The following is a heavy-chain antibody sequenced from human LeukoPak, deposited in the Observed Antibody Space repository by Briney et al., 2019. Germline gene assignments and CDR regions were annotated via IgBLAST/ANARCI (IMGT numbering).Heavy chain of an antibody. J-gene: IGHJ4*02. V-gene: IGHV4-59*08. Sequence: SETLSLTCAISGGSISNYYWTWIRQPPGKGLEWIGYIYYSGSTKYNPSLNSRVTMSIDTSRNQFSLKVNSVTAADTAVYYCARRLAVPGHYYFDYWGQGILVTVSS. CDR3: ARRLAVPGHYYFDY. CDR2: IYYSGST. D-gene: IGHD6-19*01. CDR1: GGSISNYY.